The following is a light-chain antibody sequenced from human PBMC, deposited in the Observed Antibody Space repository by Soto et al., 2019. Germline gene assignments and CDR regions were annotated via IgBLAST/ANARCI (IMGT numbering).Light chain of an antibody. V-gene: IGKV1-5*03. J-gene: IGKJ2*01. CDR2: KAS. CDR1: HSIHRW. Sequence: DIQMTQSPSTLSASVGDRVTITCRASHSIHRWLAWYQQKPGKAPKLLIYKASGLESGVPLRFSGSGPGTEFTLTISSLQPDDSATYHCQQYNSSPYTFGQGTKLEIK. CDR3: QQYNSSPYT.